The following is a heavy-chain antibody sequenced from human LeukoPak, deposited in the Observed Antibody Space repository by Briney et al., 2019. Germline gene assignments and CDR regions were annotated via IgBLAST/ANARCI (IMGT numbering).Heavy chain of an antibody. CDR2: INPNSGGT. CDR1: GYTFTGYY. J-gene: IGHJ3*01. D-gene: IGHD1-26*01. V-gene: IGHV1-2*02. Sequence: ASVKVSCKASGYTFTGYYMHWVRQAPGQGLEWMGWINPNSGGTTHAQKFQGRVTMTRDTSTSTVYMELSSLRSEDTAVYFCARGIVGDSVAFDVWGQGTMVTVS. CDR3: ARGIVGDSVAFDV.